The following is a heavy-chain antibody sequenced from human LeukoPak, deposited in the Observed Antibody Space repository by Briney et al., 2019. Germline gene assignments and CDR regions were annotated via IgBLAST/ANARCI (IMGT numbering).Heavy chain of an antibody. D-gene: IGHD4-17*01. CDR2: INHSGST. CDR3: ARANYGDYPIDY. Sequence: SETLSLTCAVSGGSFSGYYWSWIRQPPGKGLEWIGEINHSGSTNYNPSLKSRVTISVDTSKNQFSLKLSSVTAADTAVYYCARANYGDYPIDYGGQGTLVTVSS. CDR1: GGSFSGYY. V-gene: IGHV4-34*01. J-gene: IGHJ4*02.